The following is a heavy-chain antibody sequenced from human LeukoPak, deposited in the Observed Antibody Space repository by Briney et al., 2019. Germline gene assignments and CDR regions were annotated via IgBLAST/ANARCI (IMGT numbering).Heavy chain of an antibody. CDR2: IYHSGST. J-gene: IGHJ6*04. V-gene: IGHV4-4*02. CDR3: VREVPLGDGYYYYGMDV. D-gene: IGHD3-10*01. CDR1: GGSISSSNW. Sequence: PSETLSLTCAVSGGSISSSNWWSWVRQPPGKGLEWIGEIYHSGSTNYNPSLKSRVTISVDKSKNQFSLKLSSVTAADTAVYYCVREVPLGDGYYYYGMDVWGKGTTVTASS.